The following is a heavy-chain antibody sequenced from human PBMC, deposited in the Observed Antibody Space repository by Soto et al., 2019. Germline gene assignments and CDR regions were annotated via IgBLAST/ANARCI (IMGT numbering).Heavy chain of an antibody. Sequence: GGSLRLSCAASGFTFSSYGMHWVRQAPGKGLEWVAVISYDGSNKYYADSVKGRFTISRDNSKNTLYLQMNSLRAEDTAVYYCAKGRGSSAFDYWGQGTLVTVS. CDR1: GFTFSSYG. V-gene: IGHV3-30*18. CDR2: ISYDGSNK. D-gene: IGHD3-10*01. CDR3: AKGRGSSAFDY. J-gene: IGHJ4*02.